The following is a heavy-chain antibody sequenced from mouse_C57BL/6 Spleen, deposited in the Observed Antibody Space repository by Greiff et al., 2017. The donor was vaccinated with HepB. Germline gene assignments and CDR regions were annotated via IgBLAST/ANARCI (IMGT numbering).Heavy chain of an antibody. J-gene: IGHJ2*01. CDR3: ARAGPYFDY. V-gene: IGHV3-6*01. CDR2: ISYDGSN. Sequence: EVKLVESGPGLVKPSQSLSLTCSVTGYSITSGYYWNWIRQFPGNKLEWMGYISYDGSNNYNPSLKNRISITRDTSKNQFFLKLNSVTTEDTATYYCARAGPYFDYWGQGTTLTVSS. CDR1: GYSITSGYY.